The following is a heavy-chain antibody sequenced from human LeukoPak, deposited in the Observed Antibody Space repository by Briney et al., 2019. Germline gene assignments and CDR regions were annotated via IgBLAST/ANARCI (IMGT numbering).Heavy chain of an antibody. CDR3: ARQGAWLQSDY. Sequence: SETLSLTCAVSGNSISSGYYWGWIRQPPGKGLEWIGSIYYSGNTYYNPSLKSRVTMSVDMSKNQFSLKLTSVSASDTAVYYCARQGAWLQSDYWGQGTLVTVSS. CDR2: IYYSGNT. J-gene: IGHJ4*02. V-gene: IGHV4-38-2*01. D-gene: IGHD5-24*01. CDR1: GNSISSGYY.